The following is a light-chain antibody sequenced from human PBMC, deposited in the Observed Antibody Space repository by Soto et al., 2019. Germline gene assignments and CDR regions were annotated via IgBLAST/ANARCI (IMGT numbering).Light chain of an antibody. J-gene: IGKJ4*01. CDR2: DAT. CDR1: QSISSW. V-gene: IGKV1-5*01. Sequence: DIKMTQSPSTLSASVGDRVTITCRASQSISSWLAWYQQKPGKAPKLLIYDATSLESGVPSRFSGSGSGTEFTLTISSLQPDDFATYYCQQYNSYPLTRGG. CDR3: QQYNSYPLT.